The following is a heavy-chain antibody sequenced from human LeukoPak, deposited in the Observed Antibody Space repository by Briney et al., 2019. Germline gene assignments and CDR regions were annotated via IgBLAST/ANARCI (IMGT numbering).Heavy chain of an antibody. V-gene: IGHV3-21*01. D-gene: IGHD2-2*01. CDR3: ARGLYRGYCSSTSCSDEYFQH. J-gene: IGHJ1*01. CDR1: GFTFSSYS. Sequence: GGSLRLSCAASGFTFSSYSMNWVRQAPGKGLEWVSSITSNSSYIYYADSVKGRFTISRDNAKNSLYLQMNSLRAEDTAVYYCARGLYRGYCSSTSCSDEYFQHWGQGTLVTVSS. CDR2: ITSNSSYI.